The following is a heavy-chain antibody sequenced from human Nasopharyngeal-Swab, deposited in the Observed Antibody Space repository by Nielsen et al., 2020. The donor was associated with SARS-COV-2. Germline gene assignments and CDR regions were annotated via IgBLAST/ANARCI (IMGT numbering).Heavy chain of an antibody. Sequence: SETLSLTCTVSAVSITSQYWSWIRQLAGKGLAWNGYISHNSGTSYNPSLKSRVTMSMDTSKNQFSLRLRSVTAADTAVYYCAKEGATGWFDPWGQGTLVTVSS. J-gene: IGHJ5*02. V-gene: IGHV4-59*11. CDR1: AVSITSQY. CDR2: ISHNSGT. CDR3: AKEGATGWFDP.